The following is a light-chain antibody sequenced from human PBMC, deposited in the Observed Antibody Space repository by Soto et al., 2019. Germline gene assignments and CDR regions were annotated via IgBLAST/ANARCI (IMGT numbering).Light chain of an antibody. Sequence: QAVVTQPASVSGSPGQSVTISCTGISRDVGAYNFVSWYQQHQGRAPKLIMFDITDRPSGVSSRFSGSRSGSTASLTISGLQAEDEADYYCSSYTTINNLWVFGGGTKLTVL. CDR3: SSYTTINNLWV. J-gene: IGLJ3*02. V-gene: IGLV2-14*03. CDR2: DIT. CDR1: SRDVGAYNF.